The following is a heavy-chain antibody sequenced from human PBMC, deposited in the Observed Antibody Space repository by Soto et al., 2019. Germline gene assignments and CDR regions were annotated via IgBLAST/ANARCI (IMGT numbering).Heavy chain of an antibody. CDR1: GFTFSSYA. CDR2: ISGSGGST. CDR3: AKSLGLAPNYYMDV. D-gene: IGHD3-3*02. Sequence: GGSLRLSCAASGFTFSSYAMSWVRQAPGKGLEWVSAISGSGGSTYYADSVKGRFTISRDNSKNTLYLQMNSLRAEDTAVYYCAKSLGLAPNYYMDVWGKGTTVTVSS. J-gene: IGHJ6*03. V-gene: IGHV3-23*01.